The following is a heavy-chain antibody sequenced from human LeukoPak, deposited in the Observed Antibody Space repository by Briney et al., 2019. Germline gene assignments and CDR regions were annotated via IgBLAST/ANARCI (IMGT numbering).Heavy chain of an antibody. V-gene: IGHV4-30-2*01. Sequence: SQTLSLTCAVSGGSISSGGYSWSWIRQPPGKGLEWIGHIYHSGSTYYNPSLKSRVTISVDRSKNQFSLKLSSVTAADTAVYYCARDRGHYYGSGSPGWFDPWGQGTLVTVSS. J-gene: IGHJ5*02. CDR1: GGSISSGGYS. CDR3: ARDRGHYYGSGSPGWFDP. CDR2: IYHSGST. D-gene: IGHD3-10*01.